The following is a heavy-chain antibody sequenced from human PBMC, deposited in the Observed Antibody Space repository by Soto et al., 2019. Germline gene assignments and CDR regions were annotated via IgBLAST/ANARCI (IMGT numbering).Heavy chain of an antibody. CDR3: ARTPTPLVIAGGWFDP. D-gene: IGHD3-22*01. V-gene: IGHV1-69*01. CDR2: IIPIFGTA. CDR1: GGTFSSYA. J-gene: IGHJ5*02. Sequence: QVQLVQSGAEVKKPGSSVKVSCKASGGTFSSYAISWVRQAPGQGLEWMGGIIPIFGTANYAQKFQGRVTITADEYTTTAYMELSSLRSEDTAVYYCARTPTPLVIAGGWFDPWGQGTLVTVSS.